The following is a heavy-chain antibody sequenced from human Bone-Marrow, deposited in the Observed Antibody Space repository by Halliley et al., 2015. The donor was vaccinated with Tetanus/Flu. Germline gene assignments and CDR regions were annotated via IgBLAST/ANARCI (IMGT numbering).Heavy chain of an antibody. CDR1: DGSISGGGFY. CDR2: IYYSGST. J-gene: IGHJ4*02. V-gene: IGHV4-30-4*01. CDR3: ARAAWGNYRSFDY. D-gene: IGHD3-16*02. Sequence: TLSLTCTVSDGSISGGGFYWSWLRQPPGKGLEWIGYIYYSGSTYYSPSLKSRVTISVGTSKNHFSLKLSSVTAADTAVYFCARAAWGNYRSFDYWGQGTLVTVSS.